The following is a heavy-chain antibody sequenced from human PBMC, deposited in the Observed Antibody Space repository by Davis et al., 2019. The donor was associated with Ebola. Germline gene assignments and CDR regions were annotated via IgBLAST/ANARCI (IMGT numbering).Heavy chain of an antibody. D-gene: IGHD6-13*01. CDR2: IDYSGPT. CDR3: ARQIVTHSWYSFYFDY. V-gene: IGHV4-30-4*08. J-gene: IGHJ4*02. CDR1: GGSISSGGYY. Sequence: MPSETLSLTCTVSGGSISSGGYYWSWMRQPPGKGLEWIGYIDYSGPTYYNPSLKIPVTMSVDTSKRQFSLKLTAMTAADTAVYYCARQIVTHSWYSFYFDYWGQGNLVTVSS.